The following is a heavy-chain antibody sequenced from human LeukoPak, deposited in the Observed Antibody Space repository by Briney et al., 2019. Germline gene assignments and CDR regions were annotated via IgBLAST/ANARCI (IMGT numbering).Heavy chain of an antibody. J-gene: IGHJ5*02. CDR1: GGSISSGSYY. CDR3: ARDTRSGNWNYWFDP. Sequence: SETLSLTCTVSGGSISSGSYYWSWIPQPAGKGLEWIGRIYTSGSTNYNPSLKSRVTISVDTSKNQFSLKLSSVTAADTAVYYCARDTRSGNWNYWFDPWGQGTLVTVSS. CDR2: IYTSGST. V-gene: IGHV4-61*02. D-gene: IGHD1-7*01.